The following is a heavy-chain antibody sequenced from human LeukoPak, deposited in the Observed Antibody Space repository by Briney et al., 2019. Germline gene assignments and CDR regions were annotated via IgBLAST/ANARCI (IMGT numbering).Heavy chain of an antibody. CDR3: ARGPGRYDFWSRYPYGVYDY. D-gene: IGHD3-3*01. Sequence: GASVKVSCRASGYTFTSYYMHWVRQAPGQGREWMGISDPSGGSTSYAQKFQGRVTMTRDTSTSTVYMELSSLRCEDTAVYYCARGPGRYDFWSRYPYGVYDYWGQGTLVTVSS. V-gene: IGHV1-46*03. J-gene: IGHJ4*02. CDR1: GYTFTSYY. CDR2: SDPSGGST.